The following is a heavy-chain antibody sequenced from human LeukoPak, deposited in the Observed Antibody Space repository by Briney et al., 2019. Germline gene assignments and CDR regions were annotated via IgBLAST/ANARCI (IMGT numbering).Heavy chain of an antibody. V-gene: IGHV3-23*01. CDR3: AKGSSSSSRYYFDY. J-gene: IGHJ4*02. D-gene: IGHD6-6*01. Sequence: GGSLRLSCAASGFTFSSYAMGWVRQAPGKGLEWVSVISGSGGSTYYADSVKGRFTISRDNSKNTLYLQMNSLRAEDTAVYYCAKGSSSSSRYYFDYWGQGTLVTVSS. CDR1: GFTFSSYA. CDR2: ISGSGGST.